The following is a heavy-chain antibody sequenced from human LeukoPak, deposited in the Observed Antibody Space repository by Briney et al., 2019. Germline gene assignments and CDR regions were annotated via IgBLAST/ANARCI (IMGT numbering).Heavy chain of an antibody. Sequence: GGSLRLSCAASGFTFSSYWMHWVRQAPGKGLVWVSRINSDGSSTTYADSVKGRFTISRDNAKNTLYLQMNSLRAEDTAVYYCARSTTMYSSGWNGLDYWGRGTLVTVSS. J-gene: IGHJ4*02. CDR2: INSDGSST. CDR3: ARSTTMYSSGWNGLDY. V-gene: IGHV3-74*01. CDR1: GFTFSSYW. D-gene: IGHD6-19*01.